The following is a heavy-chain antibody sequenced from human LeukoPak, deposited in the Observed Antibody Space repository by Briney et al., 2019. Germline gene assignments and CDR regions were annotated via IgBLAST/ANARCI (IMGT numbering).Heavy chain of an antibody. V-gene: IGHV4-59*01. J-gene: IGHJ6*03. D-gene: IGHD2-2*01. CDR2: IYYSGST. CDR3: ARGPRGYCSSTSCRSTEYYYMDV. CDR1: GGSISSYY. Sequence: SETLSLTCTVSGGSISSYYWSWIRQPPGKGLEWIGYIYYSGSTNYNPSLKSRVTISVDTSKNQFSLKLSSVTAADTAVYYCARGPRGYCSSTSCRSTEYYYMDVWGKGTTVTASS.